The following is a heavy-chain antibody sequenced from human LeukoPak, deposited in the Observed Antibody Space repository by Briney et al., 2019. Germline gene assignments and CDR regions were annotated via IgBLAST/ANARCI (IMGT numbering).Heavy chain of an antibody. V-gene: IGHV1-69*13. D-gene: IGHD3-22*01. CDR3: ARERDYYDSSGYPTPFDY. J-gene: IGHJ4*02. Sequence: SVKVSCKASGGTFSSYAISWVRQAPGQGLEWMGGIIPIFGTANYAQKFQGRVAITADESTSTAYMELSSLRSEDTAVYYCARERDYYDSSGYPTPFDYWGQGTLVTVPS. CDR2: IIPIFGTA. CDR1: GGTFSSYA.